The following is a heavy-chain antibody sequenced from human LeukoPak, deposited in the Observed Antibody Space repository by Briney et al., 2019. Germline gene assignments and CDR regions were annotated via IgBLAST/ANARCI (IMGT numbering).Heavy chain of an antibody. V-gene: IGHV3-30*18. D-gene: IGHD2-21*01. CDR3: AKAGGPYRGEGYFDY. CDR1: GFTFSSYG. J-gene: IGHJ4*02. Sequence: GRSLRLSCAASGFTFSSYGMHWVRQAPGKGLEWVAIIYYDGSDKYYADSVKGRFTISRDNSKNTLYLQMNSLRAEDTAVYYCAKAGGPYRGEGYFDYWGQGTLVTVSS. CDR2: IYYDGSDK.